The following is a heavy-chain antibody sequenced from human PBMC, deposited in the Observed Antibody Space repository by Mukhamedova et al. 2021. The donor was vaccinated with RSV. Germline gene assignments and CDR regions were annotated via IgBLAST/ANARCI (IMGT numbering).Heavy chain of an antibody. CDR2: IRYDENNK. D-gene: IGHD3-3*01. CDR1: G. Sequence: GMHWVRQAPGKGLEWVAFIRYDENNKYYTDSVKGRFTISRDNSKNTLYLQMNSLRAEDTAVYYCAKDTHSYFTIFDYWCQGTLVT. CDR3: AKDTHSYFTIFDY. V-gene: IGHV3-30*02. J-gene: IGHJ4*02.